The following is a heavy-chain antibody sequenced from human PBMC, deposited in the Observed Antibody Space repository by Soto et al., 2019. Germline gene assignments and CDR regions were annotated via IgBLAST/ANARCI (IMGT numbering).Heavy chain of an antibody. Sequence: EVQLVQSGGEVKKPGESLKISCKGSGYSFNTHWSGWVRQMTGKGREWMGIIYPGDSDTRYSPSFQGQVTISADKSITTAYLQWSSLKASDTGMYYCARHRNIVGATRDAFDIWGQGTMVTVSS. J-gene: IGHJ3*02. CDR2: IYPGDSDT. V-gene: IGHV5-51*01. CDR3: ARHRNIVGATRDAFDI. D-gene: IGHD1-26*01. CDR1: GYSFNTHW.